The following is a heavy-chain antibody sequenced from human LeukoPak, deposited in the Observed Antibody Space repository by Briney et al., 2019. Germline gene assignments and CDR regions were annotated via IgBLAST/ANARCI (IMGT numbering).Heavy chain of an antibody. CDR2: ISDSGDST. Sequence: GGSPRLSSAASGFTFITDAMSWVRHALGERLEWVSAISDSGDSTNYADSVKGRFTISTDNSKNTLYLQMNSPRAQHTTVYYCAKGSSTLLWFGELKSPAYYYYGMDVWGQGTTVTVSS. CDR1: GFTFITDA. D-gene: IGHD3-10*01. V-gene: IGHV3-23*01. CDR3: AKGSSTLLWFGELKSPAYYYYGMDV. J-gene: IGHJ6*02.